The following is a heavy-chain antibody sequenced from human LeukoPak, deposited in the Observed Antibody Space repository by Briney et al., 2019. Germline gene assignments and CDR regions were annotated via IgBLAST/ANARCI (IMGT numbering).Heavy chain of an antibody. J-gene: IGHJ4*02. V-gene: IGHV3-20*04. CDR2: INWNGGST. CDR1: GFTFDDYG. Sequence: PGGSLRLFCAVSGFTFDDYGVSWVRQAPGKGLEWVSGINWNGGSTGYADSVKGRFTISRDNAKKSVYLKMNSLRGEDTALYYCARDCCGGDCYPFDYWGQGTLVTVSS. D-gene: IGHD2-21*02. CDR3: ARDCCGGDCYPFDY.